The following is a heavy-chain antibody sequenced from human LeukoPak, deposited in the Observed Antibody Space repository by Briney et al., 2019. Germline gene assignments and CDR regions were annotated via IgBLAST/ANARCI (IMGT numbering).Heavy chain of an antibody. V-gene: IGHV1-18*01. CDR3: ARDHPPRSGYGGSRASY. CDR1: GYTFTSYG. D-gene: IGHD5-12*01. J-gene: IGHJ4*02. Sequence: GASVKVSCKASGYTFTSYGISWVRQAPGQGLEWMGWISAYNGNTNYAQKLQGRVTMTTDTSTSTAYMELRSLRSDDTAVYYCARDHPPRSGYGGSRASYWGQGTLVTVSS. CDR2: ISAYNGNT.